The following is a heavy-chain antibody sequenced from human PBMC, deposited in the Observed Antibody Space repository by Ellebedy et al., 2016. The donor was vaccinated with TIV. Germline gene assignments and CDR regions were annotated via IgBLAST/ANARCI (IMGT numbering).Heavy chain of an antibody. CDR1: GFSFSSYW. V-gene: IGHV3-7*01. CDR2: IKQEGYEK. J-gene: IGHJ4*02. CDR3: ARAGGSGSFHSSNFDY. Sequence: PGGSLRLSCAASGFSFSSYWMSWVRQAPGKGLEWVASIKQEGYEKRYVDSVEGRFTISRDNSKNTVYLQMNSLRAEDTAMYYCARAGGSGSFHSSNFDYWGQGALATVSS. D-gene: IGHD3-10*01.